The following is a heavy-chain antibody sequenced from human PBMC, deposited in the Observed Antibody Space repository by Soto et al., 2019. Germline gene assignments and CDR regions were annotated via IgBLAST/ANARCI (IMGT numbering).Heavy chain of an antibody. CDR1: GFTFSSYA. CDR3: VNVMILRFSEWSTLDDP. Sequence: PGGFLRLSCAASGFTFSSYAMTWVRQPPGKGLQWVSIIGVDGDTYYADSVKGRFTISRDNSQNTVHLQMNSLRTEDTAVYYCVNVMILRFSEWSTLDDPWGQGALVTVSS. D-gene: IGHD3-3*01. V-gene: IGHV3-23*01. J-gene: IGHJ5*02. CDR2: IGVDGDT.